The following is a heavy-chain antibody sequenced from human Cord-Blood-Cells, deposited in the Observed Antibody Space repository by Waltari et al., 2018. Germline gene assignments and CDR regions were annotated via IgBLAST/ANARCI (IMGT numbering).Heavy chain of an antibody. Sequence: QVQLVQSGAEVKKPGSSVKVSCKASGGTFSSSAISWVRQAPGQGLEWMGGIIHIFGTANYAQKFQGRVTITADESTSTAYMELSSLRSEDTAVYYCARERGIAARLAFDIWGQGTMATVSS. D-gene: IGHD6-6*01. CDR1: GGTFSSSA. CDR3: ARERGIAARLAFDI. V-gene: IGHV1-69*01. J-gene: IGHJ3*02. CDR2: IIHIFGTA.